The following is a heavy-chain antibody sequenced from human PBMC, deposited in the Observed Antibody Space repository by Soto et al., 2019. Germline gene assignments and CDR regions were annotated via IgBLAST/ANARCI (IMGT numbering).Heavy chain of an antibody. CDR1: GLTFSSYA. Sequence: GGSLRLSCAASGLTFSSYAMSWVRQAPGKGLEWVSSISSSGGSTYYADSVKGRFTISRDNSKNTLDLQMNSLRAEDTAIYYCATIRFDPWGQGTLVTVSS. CDR2: ISSSGGST. V-gene: IGHV3-23*01. CDR3: ATIRFDP. J-gene: IGHJ5*02.